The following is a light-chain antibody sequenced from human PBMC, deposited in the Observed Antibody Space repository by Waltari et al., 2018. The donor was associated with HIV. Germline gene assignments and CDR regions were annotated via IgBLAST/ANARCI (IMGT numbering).Light chain of an antibody. CDR1: QTIRSR. J-gene: IGKJ2*01. CDR3: QQYYSDPYT. Sequence: DIQMTQSPSTLSASVGTRVTITCRASQTIRSRLAWYQQKPGKSPRLLISKASTLESGVPSTFHGSGSGTQFTLTISSLQPDDFATYYCQQYYSDPYTFGQGTKLEIK. CDR2: KAS. V-gene: IGKV1-5*03.